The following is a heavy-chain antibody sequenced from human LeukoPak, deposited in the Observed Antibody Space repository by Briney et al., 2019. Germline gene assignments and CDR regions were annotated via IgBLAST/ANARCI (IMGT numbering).Heavy chain of an antibody. V-gene: IGHV4-31*03. CDR2: IYYSGST. Sequence: SETLSLTCTVSGGSISSGGYYWSWIRQHPGKGLEWIGYIYYSGSTYYNPSLKSRVTISVDTSKNQFSLKLSSVTAADTAVYYCAKTRYDILTWAFFDYWGQGTLVTVSS. CDR1: GGSISSGGYY. J-gene: IGHJ4*02. D-gene: IGHD3-9*01. CDR3: AKTRYDILTWAFFDY.